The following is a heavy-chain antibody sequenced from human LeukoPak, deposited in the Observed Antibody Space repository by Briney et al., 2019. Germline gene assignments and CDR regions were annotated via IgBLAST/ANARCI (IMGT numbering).Heavy chain of an antibody. J-gene: IGHJ4*02. D-gene: IGHD3-22*01. V-gene: IGHV3-11*04. Sequence: LSLTCTVSGASMSTYYWSWIRQAPGKGLEWVSYISSGGSTIKYADSVKGRFTVSRDNAKKSLYLQMNSLRAEDTAVYYCGRSQNYNDSSGYSYLGQGTLVTVSS. CDR1: GASMSTYY. CDR3: GRSQNYNDSSGYSY. CDR2: ISSGGSTI.